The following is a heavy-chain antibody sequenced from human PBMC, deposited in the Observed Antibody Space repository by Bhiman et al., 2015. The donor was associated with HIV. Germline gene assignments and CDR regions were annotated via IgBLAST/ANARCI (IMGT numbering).Heavy chain of an antibody. CDR3: ARERAVAGYYYGMDV. CDR2: INTDGSIT. V-gene: IGHV3-74*01. CDR1: GFNFRSYW. Sequence: EVQLVESGGGLVQPGGSLWLSCTASGFNFRSYWMHWVRQAPGKGLVWVSRINTDGSITTNADSVKGRFTISRDNARNTMYLQMNSLRVEDTAVYYCARERAVAGYYYGMDVWGQGITVTVS. J-gene: IGHJ6*02. D-gene: IGHD6-19*01.